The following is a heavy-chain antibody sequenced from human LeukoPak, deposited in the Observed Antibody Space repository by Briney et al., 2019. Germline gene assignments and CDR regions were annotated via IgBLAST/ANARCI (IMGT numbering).Heavy chain of an antibody. CDR2: LYYSGST. CDR1: GGSISSYY. CDR3: ARAGSGWSFDY. Sequence: SETLSLTCTVSGGSISSYYWNWIRQPPGKGLEWIAFLYYSGSTNYNPSLKSRVTISVDTSKNQLSLKLSSVTAADTAVYYCARAGSGWSFDYWGQGALVTVSS. J-gene: IGHJ4*02. D-gene: IGHD6-19*01. V-gene: IGHV4-59*01.